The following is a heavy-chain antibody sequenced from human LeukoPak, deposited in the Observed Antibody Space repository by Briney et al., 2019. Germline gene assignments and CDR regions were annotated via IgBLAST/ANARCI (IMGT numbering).Heavy chain of an antibody. J-gene: IGHJ4*02. V-gene: IGHV4-4*07. Sequence: SETLSLTCTVSGGSISSYYWTWIRQPAGKGPEWIGRLFTSGTTNYNPSLESRITMSVDTSKNQFSLKLHSVTAADTAIYYCARSYSDYDHFDSWGQGTLVTVS. CDR3: ARSYSDYDHFDS. D-gene: IGHD5-12*01. CDR2: LFTSGTT. CDR1: GGSISSYY.